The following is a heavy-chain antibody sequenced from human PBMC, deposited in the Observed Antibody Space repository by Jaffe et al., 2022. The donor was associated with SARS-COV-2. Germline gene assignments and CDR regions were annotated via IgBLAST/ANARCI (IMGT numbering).Heavy chain of an antibody. CDR2: IYTSGST. Sequence: QVQLQESGPGLVKPSQTLSLTCTVSGGSISSGSYYWSWIRQPAGKGLEWIGRIYTSGSTNYNPSLKSRVTISVDTSKNQFSLKLSSVTAADTAVYYCATPYGSGSYDAFDIWGQGTMVTVSS. CDR1: GGSISSGSYY. D-gene: IGHD3-10*01. J-gene: IGHJ3*02. V-gene: IGHV4-61*02. CDR3: ATPYGSGSYDAFDI.